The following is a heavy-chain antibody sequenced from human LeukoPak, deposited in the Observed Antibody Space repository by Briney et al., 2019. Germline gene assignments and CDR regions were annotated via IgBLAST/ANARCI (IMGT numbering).Heavy chain of an antibody. V-gene: IGHV3-30*04. CDR3: ASYDSSGYDAFDI. CDR2: ISYDGSNE. J-gene: IGHJ3*02. Sequence: GGSLRLSCAASGFTFSSYVMHWVRQAPGKGLEWVAIISYDGSNEYYADSVKGRFTISRDNSKNTLYLQMNSLRAADTAVYYCASYDSSGYDAFDIWGQGTMVTVSS. CDR1: GFTFSSYV. D-gene: IGHD3-22*01.